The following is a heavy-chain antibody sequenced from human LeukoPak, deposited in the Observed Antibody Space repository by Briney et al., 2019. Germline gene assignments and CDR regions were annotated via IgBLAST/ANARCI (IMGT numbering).Heavy chain of an antibody. CDR3: ARDIVVVPAAMGIDY. D-gene: IGHD2-2*01. Sequence: GASVKVSCKASGHTITGYYMHWVRQAPGQGLEWMGWINPNSGGTNYAQKFQGRVTMTRDTSISTAYMELSRLRSDDTAVYYCARDIVVVPAAMGIDYWGQGTLVTVSS. V-gene: IGHV1-2*02. CDR1: GHTITGYY. J-gene: IGHJ4*02. CDR2: INPNSGGT.